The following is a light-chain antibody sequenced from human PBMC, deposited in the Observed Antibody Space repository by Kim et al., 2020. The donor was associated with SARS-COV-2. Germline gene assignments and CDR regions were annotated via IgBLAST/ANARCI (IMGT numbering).Light chain of an antibody. Sequence: QRVTISCSGSSSNIGSNYVYWYQQLPGTAPKLLIYRSNQRPSGVPDRFSGSKSGTSASLAISGHRSEDEADYYCAAWDDSLSGLYVFGTGTKVTVL. CDR1: SSNIGSNY. CDR2: RSN. V-gene: IGLV1-47*01. CDR3: AAWDDSLSGLYV. J-gene: IGLJ1*01.